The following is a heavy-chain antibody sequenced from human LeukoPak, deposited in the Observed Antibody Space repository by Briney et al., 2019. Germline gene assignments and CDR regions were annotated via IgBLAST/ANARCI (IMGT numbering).Heavy chain of an antibody. Sequence: PGRSLRLSCAASGFTFSSYGMHWVRQAPGKGLEWVAVISYDGSNKYYADSVKGRFTISRDNSKNTLYLQMNSLRAEDTAVYYCAKGYYDSSGFQEAFDYWGQGTLVTVSS. CDR1: GFTFSSYG. J-gene: IGHJ4*02. CDR2: ISYDGSNK. D-gene: IGHD3-22*01. V-gene: IGHV3-30*18. CDR3: AKGYYDSSGFQEAFDY.